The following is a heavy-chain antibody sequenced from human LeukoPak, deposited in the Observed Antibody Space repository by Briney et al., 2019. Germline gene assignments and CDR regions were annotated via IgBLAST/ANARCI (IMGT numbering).Heavy chain of an antibody. V-gene: IGHV3-7*01. J-gene: IGHJ4*02. CDR3: ARDLTHYDYVWGSETDY. CDR2: IKQDGSEK. D-gene: IGHD3-16*01. Sequence: GGSLRLSCAASGFTFSSYWMSWVRQAPGKGLEWVANIKQDGSEKYYVDSVKGRFTISRHNAKNSLYLQMNSLRAEDTAVYYCARDLTHYDYVWGSETDYWGQGTLVTVSS. CDR1: GFTFSSYW.